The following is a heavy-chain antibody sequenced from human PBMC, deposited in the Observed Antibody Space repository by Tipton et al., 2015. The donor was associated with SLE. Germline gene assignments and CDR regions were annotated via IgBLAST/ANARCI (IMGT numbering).Heavy chain of an antibody. CDR3: AASPGGAGRGRGH. CDR2: IYSGGTT. CDR1: GFTFNDQR. V-gene: IGHV3-53*05. D-gene: IGHD1-26*01. Sequence: SLRLSCEASGFTFNDQRMTWVSQAPGKGLEWVSVIYSGGTTYYADSVKGRFTISRDDSQNTLYLGMNRLRAEDTARYYCAASPGGAGRGRGHWGQGTLVAVSS. J-gene: IGHJ4*02.